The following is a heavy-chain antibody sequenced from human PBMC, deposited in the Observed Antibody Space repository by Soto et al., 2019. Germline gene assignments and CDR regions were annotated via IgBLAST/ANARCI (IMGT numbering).Heavy chain of an antibody. J-gene: IGHJ5*02. CDR3: ARALPTAKGAFDP. Sequence: QVQLVESGGGVVQPGRSLRLSCAASGFTFSSYAMHWVRQAPGKGLEWVAVISYDGSNKYYADSVKGRFTISRDNSKNTLHLQMNSLGAEDTAVYYCARALPTAKGAFDPWGQGTLVTVSS. V-gene: IGHV3-30*14. CDR2: ISYDGSNK. CDR1: GFTFSSYA.